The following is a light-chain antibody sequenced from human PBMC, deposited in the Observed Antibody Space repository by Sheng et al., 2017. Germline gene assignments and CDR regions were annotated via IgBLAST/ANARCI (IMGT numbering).Light chain of an antibody. CDR3: QQRWT. J-gene: IGKJ1*01. CDR1: QGISSS. V-gene: IGKV1-9*01. CDR2: TTS. Sequence: IQLTQSPPSLSASVGDRVVITCRASQGISSSLAWYQQKPGQAPKLLIHTTSTLQSGVPQRFSGSGSGTDFTLAISSLQPEDFATYYCQQRWTFGQGTKVEI.